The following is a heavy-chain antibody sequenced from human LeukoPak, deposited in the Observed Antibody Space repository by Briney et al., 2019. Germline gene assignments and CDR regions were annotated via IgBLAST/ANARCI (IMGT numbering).Heavy chain of an antibody. V-gene: IGHV5-51*03. D-gene: IGHD2-21*02. J-gene: IGHJ5*01. CDR3: ARGDVVRGVSWFDS. Sequence: GESLKIFCQGSGYTFTSYWIGWVLQMPARGREWRGSIYSGDSDTKYSPSFQGQVTISVDKSTNTSYLQWISLKASDTAMYYCARGDVVRGVSWFDSWGQGALVTVSS. CDR2: IYSGDSDT. CDR1: GYTFTSYW.